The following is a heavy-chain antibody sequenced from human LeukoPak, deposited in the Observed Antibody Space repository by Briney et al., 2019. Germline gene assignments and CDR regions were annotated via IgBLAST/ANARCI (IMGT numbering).Heavy chain of an antibody. Sequence: ASVKVSCKASGYTFTCYYMHWVRQAPGQGLEGMGWINPNSGGTNYAHKFQGRVTMTRDTSISTAYMELSRLRSDDTAVYYCAREDDLVVVVAATTGPMDVWGKGTTVTVSS. J-gene: IGHJ6*03. CDR1: GYTFTCYY. CDR2: INPNSGGT. V-gene: IGHV1-2*07. D-gene: IGHD2-15*01. CDR3: AREDDLVVVVAATTGPMDV.